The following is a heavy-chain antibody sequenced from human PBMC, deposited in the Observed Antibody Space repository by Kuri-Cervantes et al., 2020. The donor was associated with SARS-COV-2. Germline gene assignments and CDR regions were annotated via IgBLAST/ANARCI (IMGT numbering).Heavy chain of an antibody. Sequence: GESLKISCAASGFTFSSYAMSWVRQAPGKGLEWVSVISASGASTYYADSVKGRFTISRDNSKNALYLQMNSLRAEDTAVYYYAKVGTSIAVSGRFDYWGQGTLVTVSS. CDR1: GFTFSSYA. V-gene: IGHV3-23*01. D-gene: IGHD6-19*01. CDR2: ISASGAST. J-gene: IGHJ4*02. CDR3: AKVGTSIAVSGRFDY.